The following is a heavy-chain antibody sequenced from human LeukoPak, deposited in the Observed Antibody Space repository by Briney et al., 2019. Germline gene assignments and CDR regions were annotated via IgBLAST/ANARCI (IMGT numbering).Heavy chain of an antibody. J-gene: IGHJ4*02. CDR2: IYYSGST. V-gene: IGHV4-31*03. Sequence: SQTLSLTCTVSGGSISSGGYYWSWIRQHPGKGLEWIGYIYYSGSTYYNPSLKSRVTISVDTSKNQFSLKLSSVTAADTAVYYCARHEGEEPYYFDYWGQGTLVTVSS. CDR1: GGSISSGGYY. CDR3: ARHEGEEPYYFDY.